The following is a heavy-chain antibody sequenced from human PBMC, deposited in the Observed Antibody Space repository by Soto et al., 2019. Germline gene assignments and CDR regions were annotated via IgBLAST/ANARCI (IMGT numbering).Heavy chain of an antibody. CDR3: ARDAPPPELRFLEWHNYDYNGMDV. D-gene: IGHD3-3*01. V-gene: IGHV1-18*01. Sequence: ASVKVSCKTSGYSFTAYGISWVRQAPGQGLEWMGWISCYNGKTKYAQKVQGRVTMTTDTSTSTAYMEVRSLRSDDTAIYYCARDAPPPELRFLEWHNYDYNGMDVWGQGTTVTVSS. CDR1: GYSFTAYG. J-gene: IGHJ6*02. CDR2: ISCYNGKT.